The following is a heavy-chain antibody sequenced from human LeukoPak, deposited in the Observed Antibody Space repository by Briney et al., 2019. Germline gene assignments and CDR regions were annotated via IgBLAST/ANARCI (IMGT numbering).Heavy chain of an antibody. CDR1: GYTFTSYD. CDR2: INPNSGVT. J-gene: IGHJ4*02. CDR3: AKDGSIVLMAKENYFDY. V-gene: IGHV1-2*02. D-gene: IGHD2-8*01. Sequence: ASVKVSCKASGYTFTSYDINWVRQAPGQGLEWMGWINPNSGVTHYAQKFQGRVTMTSDTSISTAYMELSRLRSDDTAVYYCAKDGSIVLMAKENYFDYWGQGTLVTVSS.